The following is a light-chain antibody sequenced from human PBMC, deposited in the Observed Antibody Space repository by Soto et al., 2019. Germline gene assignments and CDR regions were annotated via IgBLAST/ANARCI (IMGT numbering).Light chain of an antibody. Sequence: QSALTQPASVSGSPGQSITISCTGTSSDVGRYNYVSWYQQLPGKAPKLMIYEVTDRPSGVSNRFSGSKSGNTASLTFSGLQAEDEADYFCSSYTSSSTWVFGRGTKLTVL. CDR2: EVT. V-gene: IGLV2-14*01. J-gene: IGLJ3*02. CDR1: SSDVGRYNY. CDR3: SSYTSSSTWV.